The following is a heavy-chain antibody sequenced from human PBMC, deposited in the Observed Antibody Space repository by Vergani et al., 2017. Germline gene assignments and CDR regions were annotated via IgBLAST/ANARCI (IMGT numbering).Heavy chain of an antibody. CDR3: ARVMYRDEASTGYRLEGMDS. CDR2: IYSTGST. J-gene: IGHJ6*02. CDR1: GGSFNTYY. V-gene: IGHV4-59*13. Sequence: QVQLEESGPGLLKPSETLSLTCTVSGGSFNTYYWSWIRQSPGKGLEWIGYIYSTGSTNYNPSLNSRVTMSVDTSKNQFSLKLRSVTAADTAVYFCARVMYRDEASTGYRLEGMDSWVQGSTVTISS. D-gene: IGHD3-9*01.